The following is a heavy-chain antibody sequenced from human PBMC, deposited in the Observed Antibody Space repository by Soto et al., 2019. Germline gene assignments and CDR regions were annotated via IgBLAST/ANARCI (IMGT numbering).Heavy chain of an antibody. V-gene: IGHV3-30-3*01. CDR1: GFTFSSYA. J-gene: IGHJ4*02. CDR3: ASSGHHTANYYDSSGYAFDY. Sequence: GGSLRLSCAASGFTFSSYAMHWVRQAPGKGLEWVAVISYDGSNKYYADSVKGRFTIARDNSKNTLYLQMNSLRAEDTAVYYCASSGHHTANYYDSSGYAFDYWGQGTLVTVSS. CDR2: ISYDGSNK. D-gene: IGHD3-22*01.